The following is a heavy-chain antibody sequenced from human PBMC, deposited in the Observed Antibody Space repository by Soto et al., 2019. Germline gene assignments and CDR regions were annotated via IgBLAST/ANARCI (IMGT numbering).Heavy chain of an antibody. Sequence: ASVKVSCKASGLAFPIDDIIWVRQTIGQGLEFMGWMNPSGSNTGYAQKFQGRATFTWNTPTSTAYMDLSGLRSEDTAVYYCAVYGTNVPDYFDYWGQGTMVTVSS. CDR1: GLAFPIDD. CDR2: MNPSGSNT. V-gene: IGHV1-8*01. D-gene: IGHD2-8*01. J-gene: IGHJ4*01. CDR3: AVYGTNVPDYFDY.